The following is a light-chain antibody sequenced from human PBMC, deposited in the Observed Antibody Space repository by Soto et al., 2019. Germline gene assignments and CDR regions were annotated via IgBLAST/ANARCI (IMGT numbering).Light chain of an antibody. Sequence: VLTQSPGTLSLSPGERATLSCRASQTVRNNYLAWYQQKPGQAPRLLIYDASSRATGIPDRLSGGGSGTDFTLTISRLEPEDFAVYYCQQFSSYTRTFGGGTKVDIX. CDR1: QTVRNNY. V-gene: IGKV3-20*01. J-gene: IGKJ4*01. CDR3: QQFSSYTRT. CDR2: DAS.